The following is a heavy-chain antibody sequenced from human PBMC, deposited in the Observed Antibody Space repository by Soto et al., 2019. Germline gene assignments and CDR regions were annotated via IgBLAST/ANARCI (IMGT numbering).Heavy chain of an antibody. V-gene: IGHV4-30-4*01. CDR1: GGSISSGDYY. J-gene: IGHJ4*02. CDR2: IYYSGST. CDR3: ARALGGSYYQAFDY. D-gene: IGHD1-26*01. Sequence: NPAETLSIACTFSGGSISSGDYYWSWIRQPPGKGLEWIGYIYYSGSTYYNPSLKSRVTISVDTSKNQFSLKLSSVTAADTAVYYCARALGGSYYQAFDYWGQGTMVTVSS.